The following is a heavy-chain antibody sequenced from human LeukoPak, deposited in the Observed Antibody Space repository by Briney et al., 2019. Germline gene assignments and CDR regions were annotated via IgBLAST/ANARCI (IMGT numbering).Heavy chain of an antibody. Sequence: GGSLRLSCAASGFTFSSYWMHWVRQAPGKGLVWVSRINSDGSSTSYADSVKGRFTISRDSAKNTLYLQMNSLRAEDTAVYYCASAKYSSGRAAFDIWGQGTMVTVSS. CDR3: ASAKYSSGRAAFDI. V-gene: IGHV3-74*01. CDR1: GFTFSSYW. J-gene: IGHJ3*02. CDR2: INSDGSST. D-gene: IGHD6-19*01.